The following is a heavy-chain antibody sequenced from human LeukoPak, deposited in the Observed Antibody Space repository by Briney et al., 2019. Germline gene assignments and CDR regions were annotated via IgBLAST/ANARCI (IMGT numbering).Heavy chain of an antibody. CDR2: IKQDGSVK. Sequence: GGSLRLSCAASGLTYSSHWMSWVRQAPGKALEWVANIKQDGSVKTYVDSVKGRFTISRDNAKNSLYLQMNSLRAEDTAVYYCAKDSYSRDDYWGQGTLVTVSS. J-gene: IGHJ4*02. CDR3: AKDSYSRDDY. V-gene: IGHV3-7*01. D-gene: IGHD6-13*01. CDR1: GLTYSSHW.